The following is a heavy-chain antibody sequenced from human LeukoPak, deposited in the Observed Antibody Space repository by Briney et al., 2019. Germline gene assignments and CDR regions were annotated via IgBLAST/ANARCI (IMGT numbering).Heavy chain of an antibody. V-gene: IGHV4-4*02. Sequence: PSGTLSLTRVVSGGSISSSNWWSWVRQPPEKGLEWIGEIYHSGSTNYNPSLKSRVTISVDKSKNQLSLKLSSVTAADTAVYYCARYDVGWYYFDYWGQGTLVTVSS. CDR3: ARYDVGWYYFDY. D-gene: IGHD6-19*01. CDR1: GGSISSSNW. J-gene: IGHJ4*02. CDR2: IYHSGST.